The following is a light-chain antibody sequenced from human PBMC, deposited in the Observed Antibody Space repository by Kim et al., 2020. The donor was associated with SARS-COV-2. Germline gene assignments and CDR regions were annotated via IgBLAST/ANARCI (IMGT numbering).Light chain of an antibody. V-gene: IGKV3-15*01. Sequence: VSPGERATLYCKASQSVSRNLAWYQKKSGQAPRLLIYGAATRATDIPARFSGSGSGTEFTLTISSLQSEDVAVYYCQQYDVWPRPFGLGTKVDIK. CDR1: QSVSRN. J-gene: IGKJ1*01. CDR2: GAA. CDR3: QQYDVWPRP.